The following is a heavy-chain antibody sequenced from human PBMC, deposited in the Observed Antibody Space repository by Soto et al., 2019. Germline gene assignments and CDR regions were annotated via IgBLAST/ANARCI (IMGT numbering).Heavy chain of an antibody. CDR1: GFTFGIHA. D-gene: IGHD2-15*01. J-gene: IGHJ6*02. V-gene: IGHV3-23*01. CDR2: ISGSGGST. Sequence: EVQLLESGGGLVQPGGSLRLSCAASGFTFGIHAMSWVRQAPGKGLEGVSFISGSGGSTYYADSVKGRFTISRDNSKKTLYLQMNSLRGEDTAVYYCGKGSAATNYFYYATDVWGQGTTVTVSS. CDR3: GKGSAATNYFYYATDV.